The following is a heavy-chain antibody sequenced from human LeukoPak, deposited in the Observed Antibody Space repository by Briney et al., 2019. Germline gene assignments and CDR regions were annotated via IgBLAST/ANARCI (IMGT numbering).Heavy chain of an antibody. Sequence: LSLTCTVSGGSISSGGYYWSWIRQAPGKGLEWVSYISSSGSTIYYADSVKGRFTISRDNAKNSLYLQMNSLRAEDTAVYYCARYYYDSSGYYSIYYFDYWGQGTLVTVSS. J-gene: IGHJ4*02. D-gene: IGHD3-22*01. CDR3: ARYYYDSSGYYSIYYFDY. V-gene: IGHV3-11*01. CDR2: ISSSGSTI. CDR1: GGSISSGGYY.